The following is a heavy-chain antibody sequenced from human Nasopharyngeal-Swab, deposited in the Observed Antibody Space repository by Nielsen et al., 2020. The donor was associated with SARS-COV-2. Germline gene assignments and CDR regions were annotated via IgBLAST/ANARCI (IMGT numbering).Heavy chain of an antibody. J-gene: IGHJ2*01. Sequence: WIRRPPGKGLEWVSYISSSSSTIYYADSVKGRFTISRDNAKNSLYLRMNSLRDEDTAVYYCARDRYSSSWYPYWYFDLWGRGTLVTVSS. D-gene: IGHD6-13*01. CDR2: ISSSSSTI. V-gene: IGHV3-48*02. CDR3: ARDRYSSSWYPYWYFDL.